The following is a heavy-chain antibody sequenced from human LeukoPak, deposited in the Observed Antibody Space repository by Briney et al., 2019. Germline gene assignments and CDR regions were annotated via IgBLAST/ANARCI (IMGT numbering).Heavy chain of an antibody. Sequence: SETLSLTCTVSGGSISSYYWSWIRQPAGKGLEWIGEINHSGSTNYNPSLKSRVTISVDTSKNQFSLKLSSVTAADTAVYYCARGGHTAMVPYFDYWGQGTLVTVSS. CDR2: INHSGST. CDR3: ARGGHTAMVPYFDY. CDR1: GGSISSYY. J-gene: IGHJ4*02. D-gene: IGHD5-18*01. V-gene: IGHV4-34*01.